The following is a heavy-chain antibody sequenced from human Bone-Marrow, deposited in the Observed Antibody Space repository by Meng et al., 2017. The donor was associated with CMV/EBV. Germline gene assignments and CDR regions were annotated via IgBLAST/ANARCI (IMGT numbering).Heavy chain of an antibody. J-gene: IGHJ4*02. Sequence: GGSLRLSCAASGFTFSSYWMSWVRQAPGKGLEWVANIKQDGSEKYYVDSVKGRFTISRDNAKNSLYLQMNSLRAEDTAVYYCASLRRPGRYDFWSTITSYFAYWGQGTRVTGSS. V-gene: IGHV3-7*01. CDR3: ASLRRPGRYDFWSTITSYFAY. CDR2: IKQDGSEK. CDR1: GFTFSSYW. D-gene: IGHD3-3*01.